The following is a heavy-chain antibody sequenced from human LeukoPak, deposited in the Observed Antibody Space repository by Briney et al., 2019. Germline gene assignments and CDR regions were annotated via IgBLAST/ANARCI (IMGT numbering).Heavy chain of an antibody. CDR1: GFTFISYG. Sequence: TGGSLRLSCAVSGFTFISYGMHWVRQAPGKGLEWVSAISGSGGNTYYADSVKGRFTISRDNSKNTLYLQMNSLRAEDTAVYYCAKDRRAGSYDYWGQGTLVTVSS. J-gene: IGHJ4*02. CDR2: ISGSGGNT. D-gene: IGHD3-10*01. V-gene: IGHV3-23*01. CDR3: AKDRRAGSYDY.